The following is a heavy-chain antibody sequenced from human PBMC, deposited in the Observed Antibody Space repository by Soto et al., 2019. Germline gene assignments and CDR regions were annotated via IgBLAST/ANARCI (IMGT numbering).Heavy chain of an antibody. V-gene: IGHV3-23*01. CDR2: LSANGGST. Sequence: EVQLLESGGDLVQPGGSLRLSCAASGFTFSSFGMNWVRQAPGKGLEWVSSLSANGGSTYYADSVKGRFSTSRDNAKNTLFLKMYRVRAEDTAVYYCAKSKYSSIFGVVIYYFDYWGQGNLVTVSA. CDR1: GFTFSSFG. J-gene: IGHJ4*02. CDR3: AKSKYSSIFGVVIYYFDY. D-gene: IGHD3-3*01.